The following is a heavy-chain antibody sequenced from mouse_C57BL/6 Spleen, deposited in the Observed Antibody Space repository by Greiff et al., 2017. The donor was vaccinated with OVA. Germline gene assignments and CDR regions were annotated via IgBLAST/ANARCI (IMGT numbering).Heavy chain of an antibody. V-gene: IGHV1-7*01. D-gene: IGHD2-1*01. CDR2: INPSSGYT. J-gene: IGHJ4*01. Sequence: VQRVESGAELAKPGASVKLSCKASGYTFTSYWMHWVKQRPGQGLEWIGYINPSSGYTKYNQKFKDKATLTADKSSSTAYMQLSSLTYEDSAVYYCASTYGNYDAMDYWGQGTSVTVSS. CDR1: GYTFTSYW. CDR3: ASTYGNYDAMDY.